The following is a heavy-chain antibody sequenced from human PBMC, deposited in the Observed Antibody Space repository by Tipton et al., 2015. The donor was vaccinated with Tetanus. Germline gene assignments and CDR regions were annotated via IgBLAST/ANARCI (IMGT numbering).Heavy chain of an antibody. CDR3: ARMQRYGMDV. D-gene: IGHD6-25*01. CDR2: IYTSEST. J-gene: IGHJ6*02. V-gene: IGHV4-4*07. Sequence: TLSLTCTVSGDSISSHYWNWIRQPPGKGLEWIGRIYTSESTNYNPSLKSRVTMSVDTSKNQFSLKLSSVTAADTAVYYCARMQRYGMDVWGQGTTVTVSS. CDR1: GDSISSHY.